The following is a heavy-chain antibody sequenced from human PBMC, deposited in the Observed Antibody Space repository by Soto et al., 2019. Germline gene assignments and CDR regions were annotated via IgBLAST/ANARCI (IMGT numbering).Heavy chain of an antibody. CDR1: GFTFSSYA. CDR3: ARDPYYYDSSGPAGDYYYYGMDV. V-gene: IGHV3-30-3*01. D-gene: IGHD3-22*01. J-gene: IGHJ6*02. Sequence: GSLRLSCAASGFTFSSYAMHWVRQAPGKGLEWVAVIPYDGSNKYYADSVKGRFTISRDNSKNTLYLQMNSLRAEDTAVYYCARDPYYYDSSGPAGDYYYYGMDVWGQGTTVTVSS. CDR2: IPYDGSNK.